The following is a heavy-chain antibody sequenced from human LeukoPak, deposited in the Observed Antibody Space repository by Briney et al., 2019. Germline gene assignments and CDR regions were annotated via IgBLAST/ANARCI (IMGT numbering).Heavy chain of an antibody. V-gene: IGHV3-30*02. Sequence: GGSLRLSCAASGFTFSSYGMHWVRQAPGKGLEWVAFIRYDGSNKYYADSVKGRFTISRDNSKNTLYLQMNSLRAEDTAVYYCAKDWLEGSGCAYYFDYWGQGTLVTVSS. D-gene: IGHD6-19*01. J-gene: IGHJ4*02. CDR1: GFTFSSYG. CDR2: IRYDGSNK. CDR3: AKDWLEGSGCAYYFDY.